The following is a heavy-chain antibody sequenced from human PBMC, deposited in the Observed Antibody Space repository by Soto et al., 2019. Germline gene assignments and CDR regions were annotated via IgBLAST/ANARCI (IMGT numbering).Heavy chain of an antibody. V-gene: IGHV1-18*01. CDR3: ARGRYGDY. CDR1: DYAFTTYG. D-gene: IGHD1-1*01. Sequence: VHLVQSGAEVKKPGASVKVSCKGSDYAFTTYGITWVRQAPGQGLEWMGWISAHNGNTNYAQKLQGRVTVTRDTSPSTAYMALRSLRSDATAVYYCARGRYGDYWGQGALVTVSS. J-gene: IGHJ4*02. CDR2: ISAHNGNT.